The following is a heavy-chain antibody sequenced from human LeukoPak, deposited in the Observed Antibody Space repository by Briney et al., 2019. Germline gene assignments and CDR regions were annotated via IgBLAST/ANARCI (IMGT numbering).Heavy chain of an antibody. Sequence: SETLSLTCTVSGGSISSYYWSWIRQPAGKGLECIGPIYTTGNTNYNPSLKSRVTMSVDTSKNQFSLKLRSVTAADTAVYYCARVSIGDGYNPKGGAFDIWGQGTMVTVSS. CDR2: IYTTGNT. V-gene: IGHV4-4*07. D-gene: IGHD5-24*01. CDR3: ARVSIGDGYNPKGGAFDI. J-gene: IGHJ3*02. CDR1: GGSISSYY.